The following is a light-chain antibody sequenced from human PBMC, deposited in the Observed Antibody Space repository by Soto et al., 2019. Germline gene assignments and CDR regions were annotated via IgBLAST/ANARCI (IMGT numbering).Light chain of an antibody. CDR3: SSYSHSPPSYV. Sequence: QSALTQPASVSGSPGQSITTSCTGSSVDVGDYNSVSWYQQHPGKAPKVMIYHVTIRASGASNRFSGSKSGNTASLTISGLQAEDEADYYCSSYSHSPPSYVFGTGTKVTVL. J-gene: IGLJ1*01. CDR2: HVT. CDR1: SVDVGDYNS. V-gene: IGLV2-14*03.